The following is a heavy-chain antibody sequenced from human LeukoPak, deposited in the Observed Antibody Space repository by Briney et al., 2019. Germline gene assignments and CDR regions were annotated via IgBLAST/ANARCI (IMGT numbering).Heavy chain of an antibody. CDR2: ISSSSGFI. CDR3: ARVKYSNYVSPIDY. CDR1: GLTFSTYS. V-gene: IGHV3-21*01. D-gene: IGHD4-11*01. J-gene: IGHJ4*02. Sequence: KAGGSLRLSCAASGLTFSTYSMNWVRQAPGKGLEWVSSISSSSGFIYYADSVKGRFTISRDNAKNSLYLQMNSLRAEDTAVYYCARVKYSNYVSPIDYWGQGTLVTVSS.